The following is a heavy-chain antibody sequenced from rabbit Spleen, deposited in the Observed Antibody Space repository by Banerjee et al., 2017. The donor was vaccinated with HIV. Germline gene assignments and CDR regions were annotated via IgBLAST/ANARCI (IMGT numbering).Heavy chain of an antibody. V-gene: IGHV1S45*01. J-gene: IGHJ4*01. CDR2: IDTSDGDT. CDR1: GFSFSSNW. CDR3: ARGSATMTMVIIGYYLSL. D-gene: IGHD2-1*01. Sequence: QEQVEESGGGLVQPEGSLTLTCTVSGFSFSSNWICWVRQAPGKGLEWIACIDTSDGDTDYANWPKGRFTISKASSTTVTLQMTSLTAADTATYFCARGSATMTMVIIGYYLSLWGPGTLVTVS.